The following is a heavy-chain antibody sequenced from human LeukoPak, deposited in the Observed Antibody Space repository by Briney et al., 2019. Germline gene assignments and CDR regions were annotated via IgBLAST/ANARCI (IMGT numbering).Heavy chain of an antibody. J-gene: IGHJ4*02. CDR2: IIPIFGTA. V-gene: IGHV1-69*05. Sequence: GASVKVSCKASGGTFSSYAISWVRQAPGQGLEWMGGIIPIFGTANYAQKFQGRVTITTDESTSTAYMELSSLRSQDTAVYYCARVLYSSGWYFDYWGQGTLVTVSS. CDR3: ARVLYSSGWYFDY. CDR1: GGTFSSYA. D-gene: IGHD6-19*01.